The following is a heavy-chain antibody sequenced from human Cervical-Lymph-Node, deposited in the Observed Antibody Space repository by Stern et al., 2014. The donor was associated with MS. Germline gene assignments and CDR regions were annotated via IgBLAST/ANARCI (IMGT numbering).Heavy chain of an antibody. CDR2: IYYSGST. Sequence: QLQLQESGPGLVQPSETLSLTCTVSGGSISSYYWSWIRQPPGKGLEWIGYIYYSGSTNYNPSLKSRVTISVDTSKNQFSLKLSSVTAADTAVYYCARDGGDLPLDYWGQGTLVTVSS. CDR3: ARDGGDLPLDY. V-gene: IGHV4-59*01. CDR1: GGSISSYY. J-gene: IGHJ4*02. D-gene: IGHD4-17*01.